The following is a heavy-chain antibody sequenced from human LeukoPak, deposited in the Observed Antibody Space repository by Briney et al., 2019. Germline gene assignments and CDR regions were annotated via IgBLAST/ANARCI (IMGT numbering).Heavy chain of an antibody. CDR3: ARGPRMTRTYYYYYGMDV. V-gene: IGHV4-34*01. CDR2: INHSGST. Sequence: SETLSLTCAVYGGSFSGYYWSWIRQPPGKGLEWIGEINHSGSTNYNPSPKSRVTISVDTSKNQFSLKLSSVTAADTAVYYCARGPRMTRTYYYYYGMDVWGQGTTVTVSS. J-gene: IGHJ6*02. CDR1: GGSFSGYY. D-gene: IGHD2-15*01.